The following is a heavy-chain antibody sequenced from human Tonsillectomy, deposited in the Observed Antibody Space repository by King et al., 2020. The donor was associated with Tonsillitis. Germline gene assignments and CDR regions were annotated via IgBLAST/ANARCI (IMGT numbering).Heavy chain of an antibody. J-gene: IGHJ3*02. V-gene: IGHV1-18*01. CDR3: ARATLVLPAALTQSEDAFDI. Sequence: VQLVESGAEVKKPGASVKVSCKASGYTFTSYDISWVRQAPGQGLEWMGGISAYKGNTNYAQKPQGRVTMTTDTSTSTAYMELRSLRSDDTAVYYCARATLVLPAALTQSEDAFDIWGQGTMVTVSS. D-gene: IGHD2-2*01. CDR2: ISAYKGNT. CDR1: GYTFTSYD.